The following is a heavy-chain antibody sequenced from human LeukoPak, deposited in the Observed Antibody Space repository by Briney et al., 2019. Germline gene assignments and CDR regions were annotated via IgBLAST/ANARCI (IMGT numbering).Heavy chain of an antibody. CDR1: RFTFSSYG. D-gene: IGHD3-3*01. Sequence: PGGSLRLSCAASRFTFSSYGMHWVRQAPGKGLEWAAVISYDGSNKYYADSVKGRFTISRDNSKNTLYLQMNSLRAEDTAVYYCLAIGAPLPYFDYWGQGTLVTVSS. J-gene: IGHJ4*02. CDR3: LAIGAPLPYFDY. V-gene: IGHV3-30*03. CDR2: ISYDGSNK.